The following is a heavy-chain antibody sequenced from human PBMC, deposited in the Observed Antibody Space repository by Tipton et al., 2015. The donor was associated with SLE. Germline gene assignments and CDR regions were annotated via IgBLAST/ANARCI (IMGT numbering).Heavy chain of an antibody. CDR3: AREACSGGNCWFDY. D-gene: IGHD2-15*01. V-gene: IGHV4-59*11. CDR2: IHHTGST. CDR1: GGSISSHY. Sequence: LRLSCTVAGGSISSHYWAWIRQSPEKGLEWVGSIHHTGSTYYNPSLKSRLTISLDTSKNQFSLKLSSVTAADTAVYYCAREACSGGNCWFDYWGQGTLVTVSP. J-gene: IGHJ4*02.